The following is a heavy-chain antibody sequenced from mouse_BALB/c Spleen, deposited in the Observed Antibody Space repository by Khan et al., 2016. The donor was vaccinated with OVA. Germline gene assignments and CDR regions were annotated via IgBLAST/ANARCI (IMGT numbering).Heavy chain of an antibody. CDR3: AIKDYYGYDPFPY. CDR2: ISYSGNT. J-gene: IGHJ3*01. CDR1: GYSITSEFA. D-gene: IGHD2-2*01. V-gene: IGHV3-2*02. Sequence: EVQLQESGPGLVKPSQSLSLTCTVTGYSITSEFAWNWIRQFPGNKLEWMGYISYSGNTRYNPSLKSLISITRDTSRNQFFLQLNSVTTEDTATYYCAIKDYYGYDPFPYWGQGTLVTVSA.